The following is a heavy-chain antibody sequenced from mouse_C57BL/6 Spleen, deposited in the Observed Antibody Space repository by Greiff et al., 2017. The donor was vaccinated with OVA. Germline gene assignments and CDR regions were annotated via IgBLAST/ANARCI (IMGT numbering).Heavy chain of an antibody. J-gene: IGHJ3*01. CDR2: IYWDDDK. CDR3: ARLESKGFAY. V-gene: IGHV8-12*01. D-gene: IGHD1-3*01. CDR1: GFSLSTSGMG. Sequence: QVTLKVCGPGILQSSQTLSLTCSFSGFSLSTSGMGVSWIRQPSGKGLEWLAHIYWDDDKRYNPSLKSRLTISKDTSRNQVFLKITSVDTADTATYYCARLESKGFAYWGQGTLVTVSA.